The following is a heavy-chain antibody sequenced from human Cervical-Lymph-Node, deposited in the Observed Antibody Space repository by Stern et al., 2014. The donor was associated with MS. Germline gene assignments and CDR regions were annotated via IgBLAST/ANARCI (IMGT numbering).Heavy chain of an antibody. V-gene: IGHV3-74*02. J-gene: IGHJ6*02. CDR3: ARSSGASGDAMDV. CDR1: GFTFSTYW. D-gene: IGHD2-15*01. CDR2: MMSGGSST. Sequence: EVQLVESGGGLLQPGGSLRLSCGASGFTFSTYWMHWVRQGPGKGLGCVSRMMSGGSSTSYTDSGRGRFPLSRDNAKNTLDLQMTSLRAEDTAVYYCARSSGASGDAMDVWGQGTTVTVSS.